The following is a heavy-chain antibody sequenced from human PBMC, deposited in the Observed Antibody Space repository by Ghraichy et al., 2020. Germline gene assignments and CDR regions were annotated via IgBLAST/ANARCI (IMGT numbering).Heavy chain of an antibody. Sequence: SETLSLTCAVYGGSFSDYYWSWIRQPPGKGLEWIGEINHSGSTNYNPSLKSRVTISVDTSKNQFSLKLSSVTAADTAVYYCASRPAGKPLDYWGQGTLVTVSS. CDR3: ASRPAGKPLDY. V-gene: IGHV4-34*01. CDR2: INHSGST. D-gene: IGHD1-26*01. J-gene: IGHJ4*02. CDR1: GGSFSDYY.